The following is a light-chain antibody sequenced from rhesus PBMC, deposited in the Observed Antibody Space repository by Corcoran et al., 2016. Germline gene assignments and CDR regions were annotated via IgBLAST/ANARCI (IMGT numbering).Light chain of an antibody. CDR3: QQHHTTPRT. V-gene: IGKV1-21*01. Sequence: DVQMTQSPSSLSASVGDRVTITCRASQDSGNWLAWYQQKPGQAPRLLIYKASTLKSGVPSRFSGSGSGTEFTLTIINLQPEDFATDYCQQHHTTPRTFGQGTKVEIK. J-gene: IGKJ1*01. CDR1: QDSGNW. CDR2: KAS.